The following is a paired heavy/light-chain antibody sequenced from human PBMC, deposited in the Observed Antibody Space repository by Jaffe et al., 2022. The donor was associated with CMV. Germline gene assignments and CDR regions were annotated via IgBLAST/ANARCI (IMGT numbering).Light chain of an antibody. J-gene: IGKJ3*01. V-gene: IGKV3-11*01. Sequence: EIVLTQSPATLSLSPGERATLSCRASQSVSSYLAWYQQKPGQAPRLLIYDTFHRATGIPARFSGSGSGTDFTLTISSLEPEDFAVYYCQQRRGWPLTFGPGTKVDIK. CDR2: DTF. CDR3: QQRRGWPLT. CDR1: QSVSSY.
Heavy chain of an antibody. D-gene: IGHD2-15*01. CDR3: ASLLDIVVVPGTSPASP. V-gene: IGHV4-39*01. J-gene: IGHJ5*02. CDR1: GGSISTSDYY. CDR2: IFYSGST. Sequence: QMQLQESGSGLVKPSETLSLTCTVSGGSISTSDYYWGWIRQPPGKGLEWIGNIFYSGSTYYNPSLKSRVTISIDTSKNQFSLKLSSMTAADAAVYYCASLLDIVVVPGTSPASPWGQGTLVTVSS.